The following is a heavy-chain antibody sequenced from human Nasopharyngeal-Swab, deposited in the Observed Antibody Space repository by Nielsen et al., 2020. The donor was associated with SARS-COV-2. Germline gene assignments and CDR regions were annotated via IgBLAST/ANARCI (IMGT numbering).Heavy chain of an antibody. D-gene: IGHD1-26*01. J-gene: IGHJ4*02. CDR2: INTNTGNP. Sequence: ASVKVSCKASGYTFTSYAMNWVRQAPGQGLEWMGWINTNTGNPTYAQGFTGRFVFSLDTSVSTAYLQISSLKAEDTAVYYCARDTSGSYYIGRPYWGQGTLVTVSS. CDR1: GYTFTSYA. CDR3: ARDTSGSYYIGRPY. V-gene: IGHV7-4-1*02.